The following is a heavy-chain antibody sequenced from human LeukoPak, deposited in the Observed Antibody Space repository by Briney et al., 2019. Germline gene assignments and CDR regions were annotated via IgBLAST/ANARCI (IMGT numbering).Heavy chain of an antibody. CDR2: ISYDGSNK. D-gene: IGHD6-13*01. CDR1: GFTFNSCA. V-gene: IGHV3-30*04. J-gene: IGHJ3*02. Sequence: GGSLRLSCAASGFTFNSCAMHWVRQAPGKGLEWVAVISYDGSNKYYADSVKGRFTISRDNSKNTLYLQMNSLRAEDTAVYYCAKIAAAPFFGAFDIWGQGTMVTVSS. CDR3: AKIAAAPFFGAFDI.